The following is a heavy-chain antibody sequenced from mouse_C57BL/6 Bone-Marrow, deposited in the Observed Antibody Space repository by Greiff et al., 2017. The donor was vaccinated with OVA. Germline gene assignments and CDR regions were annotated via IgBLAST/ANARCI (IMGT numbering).Heavy chain of an antibody. J-gene: IGHJ4*01. CDR1: GFTFSSYA. D-gene: IGHD2-1*01. CDR2: ISSGGDYI. CDR3: TRLLEAMDY. V-gene: IGHV5-9-1*02. Sequence: EVMLVESGAGLVKPGGSLKLSCAASGFTFSSYAMSWVRQTPEKRLEWVAYISSGGDYIYYADTVKGGFTISRDKDRNTLYLQMSSLKSEDTAMYYCTRLLEAMDYWGQGTSVTVAS.